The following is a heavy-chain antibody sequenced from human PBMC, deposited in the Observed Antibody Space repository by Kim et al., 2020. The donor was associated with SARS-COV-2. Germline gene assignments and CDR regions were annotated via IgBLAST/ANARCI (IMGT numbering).Heavy chain of an antibody. D-gene: IGHD3-10*01. CDR2: IYYSGST. Sequence: SETLSLTCTVSGGSISSYYWSWIRQPPGKGLEWIGYIYYSGSTNYNPSLKSRVTISVDTSKNQFSLKLSSVTAADTAVYYCARVNYTPLSGFSSYYGSGSYTSDYYYGMDVWGQGTTVTVSS. V-gene: IGHV4-59*01. J-gene: IGHJ6*02. CDR1: GGSISSYY. CDR3: ARVNYTPLSGFSSYYGSGSYTSDYYYGMDV.